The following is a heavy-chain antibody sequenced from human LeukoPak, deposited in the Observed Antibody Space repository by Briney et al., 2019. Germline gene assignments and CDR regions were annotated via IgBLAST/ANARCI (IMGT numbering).Heavy chain of an antibody. J-gene: IGHJ6*04. D-gene: IGHD3-10*02. Sequence: PGGSLRLSCAASGFTFSSYEMNWVRQAPGKGLEWVSYISSSGSTRYHADSVKGRFTISRDNAKNSLYLQMNSLRAEDTAVYYCAELGITMIGGVWGKGTTVTISS. CDR2: ISSSGSTR. CDR3: AELGITMIGGV. CDR1: GFTFSSYE. V-gene: IGHV3-48*03.